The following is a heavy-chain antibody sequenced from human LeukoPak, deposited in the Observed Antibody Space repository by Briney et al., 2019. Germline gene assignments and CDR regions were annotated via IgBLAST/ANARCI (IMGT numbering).Heavy chain of an antibody. J-gene: IGHJ5*02. V-gene: IGHV1-8*03. Sequence: GASVKVSCKASGYIFTTYDIGWVRQATGQGLEWMGWLNPNSGNAGYAQKFQGRVTISRNTSISTAYMELSSLRSDDTAIYYCARRKFLGWFDHWGQGTLVTVSS. CDR3: ARRKFLGWFDH. CDR2: LNPNSGNA. D-gene: IGHD7-27*01. CDR1: GYIFTTYD.